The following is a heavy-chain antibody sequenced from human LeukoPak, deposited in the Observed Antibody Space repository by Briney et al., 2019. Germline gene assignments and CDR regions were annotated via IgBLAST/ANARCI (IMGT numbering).Heavy chain of an antibody. CDR3: ARDPYLVRGVIKTSFDY. V-gene: IGHV6-1*01. D-gene: IGHD3-10*01. CDR1: GDSVSSNSAA. Sequence: SQTLSLTFAISGDSVSSNSAAWNWIRQSPSRGLEWLGRTYYRSKWYNDYAVSVKSRIIINPDISKNQLSLQLNSVTPDDTAVYYCARDPYLVRGVIKTSFDYWGQGTLVTVSS. J-gene: IGHJ4*02. CDR2: TYYRSKWYN.